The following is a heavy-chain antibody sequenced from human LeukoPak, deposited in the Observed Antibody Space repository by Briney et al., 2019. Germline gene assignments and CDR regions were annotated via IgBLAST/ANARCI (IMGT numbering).Heavy chain of an antibody. CDR1: GYTFTSYG. D-gene: IGHD3-10*01. CDR3: ASFHVSGGSYNGLHY. J-gene: IGHJ4*02. Sequence: ASVKVSCKASGYTFTSYGISWVRQAPGQGLEWMGWISAYNGNTNYAQKLQGRVTMTTDTSTSTAYMELRSLRSDDTAMYYCASFHVSGGSYNGLHYWGQGTLVTVSS. V-gene: IGHV1-18*01. CDR2: ISAYNGNT.